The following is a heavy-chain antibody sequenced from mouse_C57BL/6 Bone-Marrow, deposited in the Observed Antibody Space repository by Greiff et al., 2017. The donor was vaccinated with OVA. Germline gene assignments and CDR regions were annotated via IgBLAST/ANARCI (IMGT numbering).Heavy chain of an antibody. CDR3: ARAPITTVVAPFDY. J-gene: IGHJ2*01. V-gene: IGHV3-6*01. D-gene: IGHD1-1*01. Sequence: EVQRVESGPGLVKPSQSLSLTCSVPGYSITSGYYWNWIRQFPGNKLEWMGYISYDGSNNYNPSLKNRISITRDTSKNQFFLKLNSVTTEDTATYYCARAPITTVVAPFDYWGQGTTLTVSS. CDR2: ISYDGSN. CDR1: GYSITSGYY.